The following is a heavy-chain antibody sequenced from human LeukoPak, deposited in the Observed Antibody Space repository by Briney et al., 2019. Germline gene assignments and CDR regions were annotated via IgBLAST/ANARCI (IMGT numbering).Heavy chain of an antibody. D-gene: IGHD3-22*01. CDR1: GGSFSGYY. J-gene: IGHJ4*02. CDR3: ARYYYDSSGYSQLDY. V-gene: IGHV4-34*01. Sequence: SGTLSLTCAVYGGSFSGYYWSWIRQPPGKGLEWIGEINHSGSTNYNPSLKSRVTISVGTSKNQFSLKLSSVTAADTAVYYCARYYYDSSGYSQLDYWGQGTLVTVSS. CDR2: INHSGST.